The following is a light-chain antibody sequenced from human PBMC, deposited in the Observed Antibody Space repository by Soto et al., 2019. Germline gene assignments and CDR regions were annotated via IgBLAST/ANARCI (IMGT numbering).Light chain of an antibody. CDR3: QQYNNWPPIT. V-gene: IGKV3-15*01. J-gene: IGKJ5*01. Sequence: IVMTQSAASLSVSPGERVTLSCTASQSVSSNLAWYQQKPGQAPRLLIYGASTRATGIPARFSGSGSGTEFTLTISSLQSEDFAVYYCQQYNNWPPITFAQGTRLEI. CDR1: QSVSSN. CDR2: GAS.